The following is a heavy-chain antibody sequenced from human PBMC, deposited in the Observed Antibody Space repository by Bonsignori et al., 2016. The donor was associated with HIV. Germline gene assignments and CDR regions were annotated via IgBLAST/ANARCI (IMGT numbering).Heavy chain of an antibody. Sequence: VRQAPGKGLEWVALIRYDGSRTHFADSVKGRFTISRDNSKNTLSLQMNSLRVEDTAVYYCAKSEGGSGSFSLLDAIDIWGQGTMVTVSS. CDR2: IRYDGSRT. D-gene: IGHD3-10*01. V-gene: IGHV3-33*06. CDR3: AKSEGGSGSFSLLDAIDI. J-gene: IGHJ3*02.